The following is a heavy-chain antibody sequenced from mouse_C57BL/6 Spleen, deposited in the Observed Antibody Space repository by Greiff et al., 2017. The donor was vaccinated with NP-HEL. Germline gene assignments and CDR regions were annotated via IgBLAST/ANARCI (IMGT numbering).Heavy chain of an antibody. CDR2: INYDGSST. CDR3: AGGLQDIEGGAMDY. CDR1: GFTFSDYY. D-gene: IGHD3-2*01. J-gene: IGHJ4*01. V-gene: IGHV5-16*01. Sequence: EVMLVESEGGLVQPGSSMKLSCTASGFTFSDYYMAWVRQVPEKGLEWVANINYDGSSTYYLDSLKSRFIISRDNAKNILYLQMSSLKSEDTATYYGAGGLQDIEGGAMDYWGQGTSVTVSS.